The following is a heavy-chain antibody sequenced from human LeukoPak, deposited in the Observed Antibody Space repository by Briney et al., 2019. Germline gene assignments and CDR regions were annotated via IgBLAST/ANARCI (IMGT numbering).Heavy chain of an antibody. D-gene: IGHD6-19*01. J-gene: IGHJ3*02. V-gene: IGHV3-9*03. CDR1: GFTFDDYA. CDR3: AKADSSGFWGAFDI. CDR2: ISWNSGSI. Sequence: GGSLRLSCAASGFTFDDYAMHWVRQAPGKGLEWVSGISWNSGSIGYADSVKGRFTISRDNAKNSLYLQMNSLRAEDMALYYCAKADSSGFWGAFDIWGQGTMVTVSS.